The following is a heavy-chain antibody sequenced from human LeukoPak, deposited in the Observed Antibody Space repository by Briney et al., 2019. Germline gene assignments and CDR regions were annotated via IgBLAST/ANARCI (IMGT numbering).Heavy chain of an antibody. Sequence: ASVKVSCKASGYTFTSCDINWVRQATGQGLEWMGWMNPNSGNTGYAQKFQGRVTMTRNTSISTAYMELSSLRSEDTVVYYCARGYSSSLGHYYYGMDVWGQGTTVTVSS. CDR3: ARGYSSSLGHYYYGMDV. J-gene: IGHJ6*02. D-gene: IGHD6-13*01. CDR2: MNPNSGNT. CDR1: GYTFTSCD. V-gene: IGHV1-8*01.